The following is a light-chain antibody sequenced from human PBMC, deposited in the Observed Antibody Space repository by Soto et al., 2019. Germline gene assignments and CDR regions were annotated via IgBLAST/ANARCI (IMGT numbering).Light chain of an antibody. CDR2: DNS. J-gene: IGLJ2*01. Sequence: QSVLTQPPSVSAAPGQKVTISCSGGSSNIGKNYVYWYQQLPGTAPKVLIHDNSERPSGIPDRFSGSKSGTSATLGITGLQTGDEADYYCGTWDDSLNVGVFGGGTKVTVL. CDR1: SSNIGKNY. CDR3: GTWDDSLNVGV. V-gene: IGLV1-51*01.